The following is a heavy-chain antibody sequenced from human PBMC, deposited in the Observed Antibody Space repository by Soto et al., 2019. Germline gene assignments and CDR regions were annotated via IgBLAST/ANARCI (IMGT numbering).Heavy chain of an antibody. CDR1: GFTFSSYG. J-gene: IGHJ6*02. V-gene: IGHV3-30*18. CDR3: AKDQSSSGPEPNYYYYYGMDV. Sequence: GGSLRLSCAASGFTFSSYGMHWVRQAPGKGLEWVAVISYDGSNKYYADSVKGRFTISRDNSKNTLYLQMNSLRAEDTAVYYCAKDQSSSGPEPNYYYYYGMDVWGQGTTVTVSS. CDR2: ISYDGSNK. D-gene: IGHD3-22*01.